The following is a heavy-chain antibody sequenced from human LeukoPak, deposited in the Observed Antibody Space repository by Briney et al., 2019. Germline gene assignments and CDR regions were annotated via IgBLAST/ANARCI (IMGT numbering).Heavy chain of an antibody. V-gene: IGHV3-7*01. CDR1: GFTFSGYW. Sequence: GGSLRLSCAASGFTFSGYWMSWVRQAPGQGLEWVASIKEDGREKFYVDSVKGRFTISRDDAKNSLYLQMDSLRVEDTAVYYCARDDGDLWGQGTLVTVSS. CDR2: IKEDGREK. CDR3: ARDDGDL. J-gene: IGHJ4*02.